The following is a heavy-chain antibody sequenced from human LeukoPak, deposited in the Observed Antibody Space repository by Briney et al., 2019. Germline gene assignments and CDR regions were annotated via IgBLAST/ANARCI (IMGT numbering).Heavy chain of an antibody. CDR2: MNPNSGNT. Sequence: ASVEVSCKASGYTFTSYDINWVRQATGQGLEWMGWMNPNSGNTGYAQKFQGRVTITRNTSISTAYMELSSLRSEDTAVYYCARVKSGSYSKAAFDIWGQGTMVTVSS. CDR3: ARVKSGSYSKAAFDI. D-gene: IGHD1-26*01. J-gene: IGHJ3*02. V-gene: IGHV1-8*03. CDR1: GYTFTSYD.